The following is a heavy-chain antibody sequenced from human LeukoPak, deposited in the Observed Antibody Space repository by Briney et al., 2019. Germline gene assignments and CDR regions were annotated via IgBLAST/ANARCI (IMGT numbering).Heavy chain of an antibody. CDR2: INHSGST. Sequence: SETLSLTCAVYVGSFSGYHWTWIRQPPGKGLEWIGEINHSGSTNCNPSLKSRVTISVDTSKNQFSLNLSSLTAADTAVDYCARGRGVLMAYAFDIWGQGRRVTVSS. CDR3: ARGRGVLMAYAFDI. CDR1: VGSFSGYH. D-gene: IGHD2-8*01. V-gene: IGHV4-34*01. J-gene: IGHJ3*02.